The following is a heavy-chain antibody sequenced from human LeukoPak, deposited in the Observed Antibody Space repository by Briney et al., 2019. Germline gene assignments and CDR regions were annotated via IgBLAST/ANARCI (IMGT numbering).Heavy chain of an antibody. CDR1: GFTFSSYA. D-gene: IGHD2-21*02. J-gene: IGHJ4*02. CDR3: ARDKGGDWPLLVN. V-gene: IGHV3-23*01. CDR2: ISGGGGST. Sequence: GGSLRLSCAASGFTFSSYAMSWVRQAPGKGLEWVSGISGGGGSTYYADSVKGRFTISRDNSKNTLYLQMNSLRAEDTAVYYCARDKGGDWPLLVNWGQGTLVTVSS.